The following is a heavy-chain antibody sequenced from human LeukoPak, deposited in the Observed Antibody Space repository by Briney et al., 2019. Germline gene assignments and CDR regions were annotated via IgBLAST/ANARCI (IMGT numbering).Heavy chain of an antibody. CDR1: GFTFSSYW. V-gene: IGHV3-74*01. J-gene: IGHJ6*02. CDR3: TRDLMDYDVSTGLHHYYMDV. Sequence: GGSLRLSCVASGFTFSSYWMHWVRQDPRKGLVWVSRINGDGRNINYADSVRGRFTISRDNAKNTLFLQVNTLRVEDTAVYYCTRDLMDYDVSTGLHHYYMDVWGQGTTVTVSS. CDR2: INGDGRNI. D-gene: IGHD3-9*01.